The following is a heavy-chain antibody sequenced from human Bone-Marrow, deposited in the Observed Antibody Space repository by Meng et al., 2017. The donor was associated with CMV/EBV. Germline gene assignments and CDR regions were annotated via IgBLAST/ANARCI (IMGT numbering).Heavy chain of an antibody. Sequence: ASVKVSCKASGYTFTSYGISWVRQAPGQGLEWMGWISAYNGNTNYAQKLQGRVTMTTDTSTSTAYMEQSRLRSDDTAVYYCARETDGYGRFDYWGQGTLVTVSS. CDR2: ISAYNGNT. J-gene: IGHJ4*01. CDR1: GYTFTSYG. D-gene: IGHD5-24*01. CDR3: ARETDGYGRFDY. V-gene: IGHV1-18*01.